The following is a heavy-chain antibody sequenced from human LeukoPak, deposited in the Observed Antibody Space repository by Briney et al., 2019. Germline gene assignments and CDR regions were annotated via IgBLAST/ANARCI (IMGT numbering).Heavy chain of an antibody. J-gene: IGHJ4*02. CDR1: GYTFTSYD. V-gene: IGHV1-8*01. D-gene: IGHD3-16*01. CDR2: MNPNSGDT. Sequence: GASVKVSCKVSGYTFTSYDINWVRQAAGQGLEWMGWMNPNSGDTGYVEKFQGRVTMTRDTSITTAYMELSSLRSEDTAVYYCTRSGFGGGVHFDYWGQGTPVTVSS. CDR3: TRSGFGGGVHFDY.